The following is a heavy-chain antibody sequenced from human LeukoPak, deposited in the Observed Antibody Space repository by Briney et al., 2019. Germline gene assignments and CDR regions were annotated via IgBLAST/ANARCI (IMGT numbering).Heavy chain of an antibody. CDR3: ARDGVLLWFGEFGGPLYMDV. Sequence: GGSLRLSCGVSGFTFSSYGMHWVRQAPGKGLEWVAIISYDGSKKYYADSVKGRFTISRDNSKNTLYLQMNSLRVEDTAVYYCARDGVLLWFGEFGGPLYMDVWGKGTTVTISS. J-gene: IGHJ6*03. V-gene: IGHV3-30*03. D-gene: IGHD3-10*01. CDR2: ISYDGSKK. CDR1: GFTFSSYG.